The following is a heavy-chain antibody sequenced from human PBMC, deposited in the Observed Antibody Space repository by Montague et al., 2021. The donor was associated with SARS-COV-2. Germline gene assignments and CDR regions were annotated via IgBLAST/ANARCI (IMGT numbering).Heavy chain of an antibody. Sequence: SLRLSCAASGFTFSDYYMSWIRQAPGKGLEWVSYISSSSSYTNYADSVKGRFTISRDNAKNSLYLQMNSLRAEDTAVYYCARGLMVYHGMDVWGQGTTVTVSS. CDR1: GFTFSDYY. CDR3: ARGLMVYHGMDV. CDR2: ISSSSSYT. D-gene: IGHD2-8*01. V-gene: IGHV3-11*05. J-gene: IGHJ6*02.